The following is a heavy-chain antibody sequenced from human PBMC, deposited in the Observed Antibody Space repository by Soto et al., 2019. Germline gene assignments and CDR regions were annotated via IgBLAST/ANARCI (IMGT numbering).Heavy chain of an antibody. CDR1: GFTFSSYA. Sequence: QVLLVESGGGVVQPGRSLRLSCAASGFTFSSYAMHWVRQAPGKGLEWVAVISYDGSNKYYADSVKGRFTISRDNSKNTLYLQMNSLRAAVTAVYYCARDYISSGYYRSHAFDIWGQGTMVTVSS. J-gene: IGHJ3*02. D-gene: IGHD3-22*01. CDR3: ARDYISSGYYRSHAFDI. V-gene: IGHV3-30-3*01. CDR2: ISYDGSNK.